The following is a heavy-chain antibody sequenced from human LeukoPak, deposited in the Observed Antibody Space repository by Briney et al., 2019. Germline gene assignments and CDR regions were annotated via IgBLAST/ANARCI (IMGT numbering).Heavy chain of an antibody. Sequence: GRSLRLSCAASGFTFSSYAMHWVRQAPGKGLEWVAVISYDGSNKYYADSVKGRFTISRDNSKNTLYLQMNSLRAEDTAVYYCARDHYGDLPLFDYWGQGTLVTVSS. CDR2: ISYDGSNK. V-gene: IGHV3-30-3*01. CDR3: ARDHYGDLPLFDY. D-gene: IGHD4-17*01. J-gene: IGHJ4*02. CDR1: GFTFSSYA.